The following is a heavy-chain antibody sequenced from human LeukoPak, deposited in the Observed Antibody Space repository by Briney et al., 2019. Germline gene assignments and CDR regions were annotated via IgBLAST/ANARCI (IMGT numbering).Heavy chain of an antibody. Sequence: GGSLTLSCAASGFTFSSYEMNWVRQAPGKGLEWVSSISSSGSTIYYADSVKGRFTISRDNAKNSLYLQMNSLRAEDTAVYYCAREACLEWLLLPGCFDLWGRGTLVTVSS. D-gene: IGHD3-3*01. CDR3: AREACLEWLLLPGCFDL. CDR1: GFTFSSYE. CDR2: ISSSGSTI. J-gene: IGHJ2*01. V-gene: IGHV3-48*03.